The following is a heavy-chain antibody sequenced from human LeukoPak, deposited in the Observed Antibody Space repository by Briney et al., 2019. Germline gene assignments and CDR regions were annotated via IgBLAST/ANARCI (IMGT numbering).Heavy chain of an antibody. CDR1: GFTFSSYS. CDR3: ARNSIAARPLDY. CDR2: IRSSSSTI. J-gene: IGHJ4*02. Sequence: GGSLRLSYTASGFTFSSYSMNCVRQAPGKGQEWLSYIRSSSSTIYYADSVKGRFTISRDNAKNSLYLQMNSLRAEDTAVYYCARNSIAARPLDYWGQGTLVTVSS. V-gene: IGHV3-48*01. D-gene: IGHD6-6*01.